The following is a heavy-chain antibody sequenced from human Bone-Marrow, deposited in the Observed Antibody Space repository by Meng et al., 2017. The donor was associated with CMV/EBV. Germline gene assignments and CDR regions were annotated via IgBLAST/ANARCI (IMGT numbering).Heavy chain of an antibody. Sequence: ASVKVSCKASGYTFTGYYMHWVRQAPGQGLEWMGWINPNSGGTNYAQKFQGRVTMTRDTSISTAYMELSRVRSDDTAVDFCSKDRYCSSTSCYFGFGYWGQGTLVTVAS. CDR1: GYTFTGYY. V-gene: IGHV1-2*02. CDR2: INPNSGGT. D-gene: IGHD2-2*01. CDR3: SKDRYCSSTSCYFGFGY. J-gene: IGHJ4*02.